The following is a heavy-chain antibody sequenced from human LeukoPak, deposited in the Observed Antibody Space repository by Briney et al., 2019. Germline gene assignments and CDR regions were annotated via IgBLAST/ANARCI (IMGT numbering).Heavy chain of an antibody. CDR3: AREHHPEDIVVVVAATYYFDY. D-gene: IGHD2-15*01. CDR1: GFTFRSYA. V-gene: IGHV3-30-3*01. Sequence: GGSLTLPCAASGFTFRSYAMHWVRQAPGEGLEGVAVISYYGSNKYYADSVKGRFTSSRDNSKNTLYLQMNSLRAEDTAVYYCAREHHPEDIVVVVAATYYFDYWGQETLVTVSS. CDR2: ISYYGSNK. J-gene: IGHJ4*02.